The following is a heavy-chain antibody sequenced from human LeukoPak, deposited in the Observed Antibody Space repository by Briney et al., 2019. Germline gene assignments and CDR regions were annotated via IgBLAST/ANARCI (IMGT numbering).Heavy chain of an antibody. Sequence: GASVTVSCTASGFTFSKSAVQWVRQARGQRPEWIGWIVVASGNTNYAQKFQERVTFTRDMSTSTAYMELSSLRSEDTAVYYCAAEWTSLTTPPTRFDCWGQGALVTVSS. CDR1: GFTFSKSA. V-gene: IGHV1-58*01. D-gene: IGHD4-11*01. CDR2: IVVASGNT. J-gene: IGHJ4*02. CDR3: AAEWTSLTTPPTRFDC.